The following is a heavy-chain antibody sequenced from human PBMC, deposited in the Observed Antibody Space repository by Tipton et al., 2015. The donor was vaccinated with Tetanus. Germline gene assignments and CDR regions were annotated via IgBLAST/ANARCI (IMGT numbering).Heavy chain of an antibody. V-gene: IGHV4-61*05. J-gene: IGHJ3*02. CDR1: GGSISSSYYY. Sequence: TLSLTCTVSGGSISSSYYYWGWIRQPPGKGLEWIGNIYSSGSANYNPPLRSRVTISVAASKDRFSLKMISVTPADTAVYYCAGSQSWFAFDIWGQGTIVTVSS. D-gene: IGHD3-10*01. CDR3: AGSQSWFAFDI. CDR2: IYSSGSA.